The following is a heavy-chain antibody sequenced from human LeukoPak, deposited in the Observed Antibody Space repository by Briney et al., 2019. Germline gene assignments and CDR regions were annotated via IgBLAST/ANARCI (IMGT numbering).Heavy chain of an antibody. V-gene: IGHV3-30-3*01. J-gene: IGHJ4*02. CDR3: ARPSVGAKSFFDY. Sequence: GGSLRLSCAASGFTFSSYAMHWVRQAPGKGLEWVAVISYDGSNKYYADSVKGRFTISRDNSKNTLYLQMNSLRAEDTAVYYCARPSVGAKSFFDYWGQGTLVTVSS. CDR2: ISYDGSNK. CDR1: GFTFSSYA. D-gene: IGHD1-26*01.